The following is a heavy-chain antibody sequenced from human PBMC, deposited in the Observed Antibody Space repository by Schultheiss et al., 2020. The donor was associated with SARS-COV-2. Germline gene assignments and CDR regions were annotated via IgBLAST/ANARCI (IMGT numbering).Heavy chain of an antibody. J-gene: IGHJ6*03. Sequence: GGSLRLSCAASGFTFSSYAMHWVRQAPGKGLEWVAVISYDGSNKYYADSVKGRFTISRDNAKNSLYLQMNSLRAEDTALYYCARAGYCSSTSCDHYYYYYMDVWGKGTTVTVSS. CDR3: ARAGYCSSTSCDHYYYYYMDV. D-gene: IGHD2-2*01. V-gene: IGHV3-30*04. CDR1: GFTFSSYA. CDR2: ISYDGSNK.